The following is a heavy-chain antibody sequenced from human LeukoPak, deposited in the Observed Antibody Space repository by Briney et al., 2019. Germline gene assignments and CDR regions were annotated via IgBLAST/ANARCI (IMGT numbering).Heavy chain of an antibody. J-gene: IGHJ5*02. CDR3: ARAANYDFCSGYLSHNWFDP. CDR1: GYTFTSYY. CDR2: INPSGGST. D-gene: IGHD3-3*01. V-gene: IGHV1-46*01. Sequence: GASVKVSCMASGYTFTSYYMHWVRQAPGQGLEWMGIINPSGGSTSYAQKFQGRVTMTRDTSTSTVYMELSSLRSEDTAVYYCARAANYDFCSGYLSHNWFDPWGQGTLVTVSS.